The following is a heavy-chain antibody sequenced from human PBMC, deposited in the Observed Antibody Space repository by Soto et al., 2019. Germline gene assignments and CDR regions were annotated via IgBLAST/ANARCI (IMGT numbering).Heavy chain of an antibody. CDR1: GGSISSGGYS. Sequence: QLQLQESGSGLVKPSQTLSLTCAVSGGSISSGGYSWSWIRQPPGKGLEWIGYIYHSGSTYYNPSLKSRVTISVDRSKNQFSLKLSSVTAADTAVYYCARASYCSSTSCYLLYWYFDLWGRGTLVTVSS. CDR3: ARASYCSSTSCYLLYWYFDL. D-gene: IGHD2-2*01. CDR2: IYHSGST. J-gene: IGHJ2*01. V-gene: IGHV4-30-2*01.